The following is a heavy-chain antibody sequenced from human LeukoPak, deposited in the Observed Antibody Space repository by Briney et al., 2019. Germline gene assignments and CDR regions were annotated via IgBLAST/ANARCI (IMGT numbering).Heavy chain of an antibody. CDR1: GFTFSSYW. V-gene: IGHV3-7*04. J-gene: IGHJ5*02. CDR2: VKQDGSEK. CDR3: ARAYISPNWFDP. Sequence: GRSLRLSCAASGFTFSSYWMSWVSQAPGKGLEWVANVKQDGSEKFYVDSVKGRFTIFRDNAKNSLYLQMNSLRAEDTAVYYCARAYISPNWFDPWGQGTLVTVSS. D-gene: IGHD1-1*01.